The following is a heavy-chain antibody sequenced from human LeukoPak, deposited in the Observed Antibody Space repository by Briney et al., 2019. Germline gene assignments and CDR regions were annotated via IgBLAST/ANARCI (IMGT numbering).Heavy chain of an antibody. V-gene: IGHV4-59*01. CDR2: IYYSGNT. CDR1: GGSISSYY. J-gene: IGHJ3*01. CDR3: ARTKPLDPFDF. Sequence: SETLSLTCTVSGGSISSYYWSWIRQPPGKGLEWIGYIYYSGNTYYNPSLKTRVTISVDTSKNQFSLKVNSVTAADTAVYYCARTKPLDPFDFWGQGTLVTVSS.